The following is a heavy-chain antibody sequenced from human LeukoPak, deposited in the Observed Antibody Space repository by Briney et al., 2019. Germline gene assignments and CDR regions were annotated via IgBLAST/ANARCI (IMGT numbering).Heavy chain of an antibody. Sequence: GGSLRLSCAASGFTLGVYWMTWVRQAPGKGLEWVANINQDGSENHYLDSVKGRFTISRDNPRNSLSLQMSSLRAEDTAIYYCARNSESLTHPKYWGQGTLVTVSS. D-gene: IGHD1-14*01. CDR1: GFTLGVYW. V-gene: IGHV3-7*01. CDR3: ARNSESLTHPKY. J-gene: IGHJ4*02. CDR2: INQDGSEN.